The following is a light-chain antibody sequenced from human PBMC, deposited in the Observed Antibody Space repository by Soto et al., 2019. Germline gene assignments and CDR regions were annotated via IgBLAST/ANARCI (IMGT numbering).Light chain of an antibody. CDR3: EQYNEYFRT. V-gene: IGKV1-5*03. CDR2: KTS. Sequence: DVQMTQSPPTLSASVGGRVTITCRASRSVGTWLAWYQQKPGRAPNLLIYKTSTLKRGVPSRFSGSGSGTEFSLTINALQPDDFAPYYCEQYNEYFRTFGPGTKVEI. J-gene: IGKJ1*01. CDR1: RSVGTW.